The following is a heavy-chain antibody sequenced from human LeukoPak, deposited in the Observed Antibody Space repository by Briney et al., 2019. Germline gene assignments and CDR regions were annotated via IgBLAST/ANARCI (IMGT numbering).Heavy chain of an antibody. CDR2: IYFNGSA. V-gene: IGHV4-59*01. CDR1: GGFISTYC. J-gene: IGHJ4*02. D-gene: IGHD2-21*02. Sequence: SETLSLTCTVSGGFISTYCWNWIRQSPGKGLEWIGYIYFNGSAKYNPSLKSPVTMSVDTSKNQFSLILNSVTAADTAVYYCARQNFVVVTAIRIFDYWGQGTLVTVSS. CDR3: ARQNFVVVTAIRIFDY.